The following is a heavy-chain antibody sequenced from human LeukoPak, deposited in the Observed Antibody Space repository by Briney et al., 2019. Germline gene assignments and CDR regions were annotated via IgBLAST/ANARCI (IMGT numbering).Heavy chain of an antibody. CDR3: ARERESGGRYPTFGY. J-gene: IGHJ4*02. CDR2: ISYDGSNK. D-gene: IGHD2-15*01. Sequence: GGSLRLSCAASGFTFSSYAMHWVRQAPGKGLEWVAVISYDGSNKYYADSVKGRFTISRDNSKNTLYLQMNSLRAEDTAVYYCARERESGGRYPTFGYWGQGTLVTVSS. CDR1: GFTFSSYA. V-gene: IGHV3-30-3*01.